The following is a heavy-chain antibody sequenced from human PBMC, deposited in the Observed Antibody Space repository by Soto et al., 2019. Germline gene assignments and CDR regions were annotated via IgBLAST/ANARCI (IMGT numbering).Heavy chain of an antibody. CDR2: ISSSGSTI. CDR3: ARPASSWYSDYFDY. CDR1: GFTLSDYY. J-gene: IGHJ4*02. V-gene: IGHV3-11*01. Sequence: GGSLMLSCAACGFTLSDYYMSWILQAPGKGLEWVSYISSSGSTIYYADSVKGRFTISRDNAKNSLYLQMNSLRAEDTAVYYCARPASSWYSDYFDYWGQGTLVTVPS. D-gene: IGHD6-13*01.